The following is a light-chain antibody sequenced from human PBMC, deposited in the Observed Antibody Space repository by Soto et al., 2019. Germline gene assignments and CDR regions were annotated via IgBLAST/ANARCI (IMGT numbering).Light chain of an antibody. Sequence: DIQMTQSPSSLSASVGDRVTITCRASQSISNYLNWYQQKPGKAPKLLIYAASSMQSGVPSRFSGSGSETDFNLTISSLQPDDSATYDCQQSFSPLWTFGQGTKVEV. CDR3: QQSFSPLWT. CDR1: QSISNY. J-gene: IGKJ1*01. CDR2: AAS. V-gene: IGKV1-39*01.